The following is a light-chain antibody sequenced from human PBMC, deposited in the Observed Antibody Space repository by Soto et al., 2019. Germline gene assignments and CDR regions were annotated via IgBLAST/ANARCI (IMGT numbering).Light chain of an antibody. Sequence: DIQMTQTPSTLSASVKEKETITSRASQNIATWLAWYQQKPGKAPKLLIYKASNLQSGVPSRFSGSGSGTEFTLSFSSLQPDDFATYYCQQYSSFPTFGQGTKVDIK. CDR2: KAS. CDR1: QNIATW. CDR3: QQYSSFPT. V-gene: IGKV1-5*03. J-gene: IGKJ1*01.